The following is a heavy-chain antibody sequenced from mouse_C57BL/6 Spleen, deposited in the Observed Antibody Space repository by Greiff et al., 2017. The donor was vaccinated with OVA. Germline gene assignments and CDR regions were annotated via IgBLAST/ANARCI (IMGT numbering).Heavy chain of an antibody. V-gene: IGHV1-85*01. CDR2: IYPRDGST. CDR1: GYTFTSYD. CDR3: ASSSIYYGNYLYAMDY. D-gene: IGHD2-1*01. J-gene: IGHJ4*01. Sequence: QVQLKESGPELVKPGASVKLSCKASGYTFTSYDINWVKQRPGQGLEWIGWIYPRDGSTKYNEKFKGKATLTVDTSSSTAYMELHSLTSEDSAVYFCASSSIYYGNYLYAMDYWGQGTSVTVSS.